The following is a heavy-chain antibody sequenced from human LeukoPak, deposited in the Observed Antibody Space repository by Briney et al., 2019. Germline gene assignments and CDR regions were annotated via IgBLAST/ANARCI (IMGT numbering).Heavy chain of an antibody. J-gene: IGHJ6*02. D-gene: IGHD7-27*01. V-gene: IGHV3-7*01. Sequence: GGSLKLSCAASGFTFSDYWMSWVRQAPGKGPEWVATIKQDGSEEHYVDSVKGRFTVSRDNARNSLFLQMNSLRVEDTAVYYCTTYKNWVAGDVWGQGTTVSVSS. CDR1: GFTFSDYW. CDR3: TTYKNWVAGDV. CDR2: IKQDGSEE.